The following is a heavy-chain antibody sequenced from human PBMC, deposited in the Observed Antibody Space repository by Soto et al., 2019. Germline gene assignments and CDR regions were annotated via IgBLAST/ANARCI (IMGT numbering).Heavy chain of an antibody. CDR1: GGSISSYY. V-gene: IGHV4-59*01. CDR3: ARERGSPSPLDY. J-gene: IGHJ4*02. D-gene: IGHD1-26*01. Sequence: SETLSLTCTVSGGSISSYYWSWIRQPPGKGLEWIGYIYYSGSTNYNPSLKSRVTISVDTSKNQFSLKLSSVTAADTAVYYCARERGSPSPLDYWGQGTLVTVSS. CDR2: IYYSGST.